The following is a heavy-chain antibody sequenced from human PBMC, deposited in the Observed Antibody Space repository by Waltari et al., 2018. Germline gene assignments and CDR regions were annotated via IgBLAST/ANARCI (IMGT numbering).Heavy chain of an antibody. CDR3: ARGSGYCGGDCYSENWFDP. CDR1: GGTFSSYA. V-gene: IGHV1-69*13. Sequence: QVQLVQSGAEVKKPGSSVKVSCKASGGTFSSYAISWVRQAPGQGLEWMGGIIPSFGTENYAQKFQGRVTITADESTSTAYMELSSLRSEDTAVYYCARGSGYCGGDCYSENWFDPWGQGTLVTVSS. D-gene: IGHD2-21*01. J-gene: IGHJ5*02. CDR2: IIPSFGTE.